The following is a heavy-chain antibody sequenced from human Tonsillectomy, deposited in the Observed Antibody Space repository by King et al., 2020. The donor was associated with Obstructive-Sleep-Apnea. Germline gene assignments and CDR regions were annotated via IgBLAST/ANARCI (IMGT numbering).Heavy chain of an antibody. V-gene: IGHV3-21*01. CDR3: ARNNVYGDSGYYFGMDV. J-gene: IGHJ6*02. CDR2: ISSSGTYI. CDR1: GFTFSGYS. Sequence: VQLVQSGGGLVKPGGSLRLSCAASGFTFSGYSMNWVRQAPGTGLEWVSSISSSGTYIYYAHSVMGRFTISRDNAKKSLYLQMNSLRAEDTAVYYCARNNVYGDSGYYFGMDVWGQGTAVTVSS. D-gene: IGHD4-17*01.